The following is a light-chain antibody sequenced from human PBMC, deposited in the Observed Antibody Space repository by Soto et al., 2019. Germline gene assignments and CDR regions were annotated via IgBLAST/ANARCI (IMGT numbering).Light chain of an antibody. V-gene: IGKV3-15*01. CDR2: GAS. Sequence: EIVLTQSPATLSVSPGERVTLSCRASESISTFLAWFQQKPGQAPRLLIYGASTKATGVPARFSGSGSATDFTLTISSLQSEDFAVYYCQRYNDWPFTFGQGTKLEIK. J-gene: IGKJ2*01. CDR3: QRYNDWPFT. CDR1: ESISTF.